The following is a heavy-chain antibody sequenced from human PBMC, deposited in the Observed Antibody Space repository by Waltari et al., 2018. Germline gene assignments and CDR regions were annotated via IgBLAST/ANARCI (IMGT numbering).Heavy chain of an antibody. J-gene: IGHJ4*02. D-gene: IGHD3-22*01. CDR1: GFTVSSNY. CDR3: ARDHEYDSSGYSGF. Sequence: EVQLVESGGGLVQPGGSLRLSCAASGFTVSSNYMSFVRQAPGKGLEWVSVIYSGGSTYYADSVKGRFTISRDNSKNTLYLQMNSLRAEDTAVYYCARDHEYDSSGYSGFWGQGTLVTVSS. CDR2: IYSGGST. V-gene: IGHV3-66*02.